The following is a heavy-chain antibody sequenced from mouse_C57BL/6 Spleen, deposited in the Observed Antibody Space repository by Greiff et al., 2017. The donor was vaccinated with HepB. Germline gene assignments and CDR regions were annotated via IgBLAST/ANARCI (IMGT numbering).Heavy chain of an antibody. CDR3: TGVYSNYSAY. V-gene: IGHV14-1*01. D-gene: IGHD2-5*01. Sequence: EVQLQQSGAELVRPGASVKLSCTASGFNIKDYYMHWVKQRPEQGLEWFGRIDPEDGDSEYAPKFQGKATMTADTSSNTAYLQLSSLTSEDTAVYYCTGVYSNYSAYWGQGTLVTVSA. J-gene: IGHJ3*01. CDR1: GFNIKDYY. CDR2: IDPEDGDS.